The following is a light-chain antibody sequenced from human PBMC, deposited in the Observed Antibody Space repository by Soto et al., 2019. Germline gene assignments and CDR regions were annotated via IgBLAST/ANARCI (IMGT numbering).Light chain of an antibody. CDR1: QTISTW. Sequence: DIQVTQFPPTLSASVGDRVTITCRGSQTISTWMAWYQQKPGKAPKLLVYDASTLQSGVASRFSGSGSGTEFTPIISGLQPDDSATYYCQQYTNTNNPWMFGQGTKVDI. V-gene: IGKV1-5*01. CDR3: QQYTNTNNPWM. CDR2: DAS. J-gene: IGKJ1*01.